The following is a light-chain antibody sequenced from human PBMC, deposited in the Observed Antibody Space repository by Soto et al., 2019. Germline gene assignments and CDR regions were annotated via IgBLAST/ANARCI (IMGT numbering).Light chain of an antibody. Sequence: QSALTQPASVSGSPGQSITISCTGTSSDVGGYNYVSWYQQHPGKAPKLMIYEVSNRPSGVSNRFSGSKSGNTASLTISGLQAEDEADYYCSSSTSSSTLVFGTGTKLTGL. CDR3: SSSTSSSTLV. V-gene: IGLV2-14*01. CDR1: SSDVGGYNY. CDR2: EVS. J-gene: IGLJ1*01.